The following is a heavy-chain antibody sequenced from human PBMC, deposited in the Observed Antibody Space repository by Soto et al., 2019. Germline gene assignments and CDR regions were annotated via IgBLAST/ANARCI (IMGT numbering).Heavy chain of an antibody. D-gene: IGHD6-19*01. CDR3: ARFSSGWYYAFDI. CDR1: GGSISSSNW. V-gene: IGHV4-4*02. CDR2: IYHSGST. J-gene: IGHJ3*02. Sequence: SETLSLTXAVSGGSISSSNWWSWVRQPPGKGLEWIGEIYHSGSTNYNPSLKSRVTISVDKSKNQFSLKLSSVTAADTAVYYCARFSSGWYYAFDIWGQGTMVTVSS.